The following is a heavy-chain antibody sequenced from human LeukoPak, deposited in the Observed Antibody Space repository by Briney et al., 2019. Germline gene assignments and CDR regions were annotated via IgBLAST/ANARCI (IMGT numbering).Heavy chain of an antibody. CDR3: ARVVAVTGSPVYYMDV. CDR2: INPNSGGT. Sequence: ASVKVSCKASGYIFTGYDMHWVRQAPGQGLEWMGWINPNSGGTNYAQKFQGRVTMTRDTSISTAYMDLNRLRCEDTDVYCCARVVAVTGSPVYYMDVWGKGTTVTVSS. D-gene: IGHD6-19*01. V-gene: IGHV1-2*02. J-gene: IGHJ6*03. CDR1: GYIFTGYD.